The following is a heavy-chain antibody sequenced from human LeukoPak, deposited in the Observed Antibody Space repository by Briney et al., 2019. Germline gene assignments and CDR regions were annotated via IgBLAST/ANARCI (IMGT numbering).Heavy chain of an antibody. J-gene: IGHJ4*02. Sequence: PSETLSLTCTISGGSITSYHWSWIRQPPGKGLEWIGDIYYSGSTNYNPSLKSRVTISVDTSKNQFSLNLRSVPAADTAVYYCARGSRDGYNHFDYWGQGTLVTVSS. CDR2: IYYSGST. CDR1: GGSITSYH. D-gene: IGHD5-24*01. CDR3: ARGSRDGYNHFDY. V-gene: IGHV4-59*01.